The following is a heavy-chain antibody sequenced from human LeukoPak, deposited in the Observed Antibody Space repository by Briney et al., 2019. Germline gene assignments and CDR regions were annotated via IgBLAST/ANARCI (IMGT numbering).Heavy chain of an antibody. Sequence: GGSLRLSCAASGFTFSSYAMSWVRQAPGKGLEWVSAISGSGGSTYYADSVKGRFTISRDNSKNTLYLQMNSLRSDDTAVYYCAVWFRDSGYWGQGTLVTVSS. D-gene: IGHD3-10*01. CDR2: ISGSGGST. J-gene: IGHJ4*02. CDR1: GFTFSSYA. V-gene: IGHV3-23*01. CDR3: AVWFRDSGY.